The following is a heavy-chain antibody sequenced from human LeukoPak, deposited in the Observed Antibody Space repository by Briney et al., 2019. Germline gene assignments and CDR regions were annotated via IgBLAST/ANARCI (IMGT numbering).Heavy chain of an antibody. CDR3: ARANYDLWSGYYPDY. CDR2: ISAYNGNT. V-gene: IGHV1-18*04. Sequence: ASVKVSCKASGYTFTGYYMHWVRQAPGQGLEWMGWISAYNGNTKYAQKLQGRVTMTTDTSTSTAYMELRSLRSDDTAVYYCARANYDLWSGYYPDYWGQGTLVTVSS. D-gene: IGHD3-3*01. CDR1: GYTFTGYY. J-gene: IGHJ4*02.